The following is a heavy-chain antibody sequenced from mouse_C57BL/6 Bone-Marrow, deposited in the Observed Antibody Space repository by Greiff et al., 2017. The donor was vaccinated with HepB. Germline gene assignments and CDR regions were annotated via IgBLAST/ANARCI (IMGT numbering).Heavy chain of an antibody. CDR2: IYPGSGST. CDR1: GYTFTSYW. V-gene: IGHV1-55*01. D-gene: IGHD1-1*01. Sequence: QVQLQQPGAELVKPGASVKMSCKASGYTFTSYWITWVKQRPGQGLEWIGDIYPGSGSTNYNEKFKSKATLTVDTSSSTAYMQLSSLTSEDSSVYYCALYYYGSSHYSMDYWGQGTSVTVSS. J-gene: IGHJ4*01. CDR3: ALYYYGSSHYSMDY.